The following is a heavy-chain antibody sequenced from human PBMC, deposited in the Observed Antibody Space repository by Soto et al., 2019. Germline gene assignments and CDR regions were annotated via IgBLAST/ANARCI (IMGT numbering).Heavy chain of an antibody. CDR1: GFSFASFA. J-gene: IGHJ4*02. CDR3: AKWSYLDY. D-gene: IGHD3-3*01. CDR2: ISGSDGKT. Sequence: GSLRLSCTTSGFSFASFAMTWVRQAPGKGLEWVATISGSDGKTYYADSVKGRFSISRDTSRNTLYLQMNSLRADDTAIYYCAKWSYLDYWGQGTRVTVSS. V-gene: IGHV3-23*01.